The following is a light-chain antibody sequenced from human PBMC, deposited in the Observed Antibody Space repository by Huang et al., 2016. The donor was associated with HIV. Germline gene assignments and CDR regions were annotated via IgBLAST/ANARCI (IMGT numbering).Light chain of an antibody. Sequence: EVMMTQSPATLSVSLGDKASLSCRASQRVGVNLAWYQQKPGQAPILLIYGASDRATGISARFSGSGSGTDFTLTISSLQSEDSAVYFCQQYDKWPGTFGQGTRLQI. V-gene: IGKV3-15*01. CDR1: QRVGVN. J-gene: IGKJ2*01. CDR3: QQYDKWPGT. CDR2: GAS.